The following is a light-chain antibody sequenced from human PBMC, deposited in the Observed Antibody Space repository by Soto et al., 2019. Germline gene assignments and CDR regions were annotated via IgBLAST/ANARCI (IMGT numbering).Light chain of an antibody. CDR2: DAS. J-gene: IGKJ2*01. V-gene: IGKV3-11*01. CDR3: QQRSTSPPMYT. Sequence: IVLTQSPAPLSLSPGERATLSCRASQSVSSYLAWYQQKPGQAPRLLIYDASNRATGIPARFSGSGSGTEFTLTISRLEPADFAAYFCQQRSTSPPMYTFGQGTKLEIK. CDR1: QSVSSY.